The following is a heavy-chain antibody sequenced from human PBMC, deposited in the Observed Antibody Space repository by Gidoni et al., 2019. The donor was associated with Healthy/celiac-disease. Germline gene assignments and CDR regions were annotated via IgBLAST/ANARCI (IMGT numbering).Heavy chain of an antibody. CDR1: VYTFTGYY. CDR3: ARGDIYYDSSGYPDY. V-gene: IGHV1-2*06. CDR2: INPNSGGT. J-gene: IGHJ4*02. D-gene: IGHD3-22*01. Sequence: QVQLVQSGAEVQTPAASVKVSCTASVYTFTGYYMPWVRQAPGQGLEWMGRINPNSGGTNYAQKFQGRVTMTRETSISTAYMELSRLRSDDTAVYYCARGDIYYDSSGYPDYWGQGTLVTVSS.